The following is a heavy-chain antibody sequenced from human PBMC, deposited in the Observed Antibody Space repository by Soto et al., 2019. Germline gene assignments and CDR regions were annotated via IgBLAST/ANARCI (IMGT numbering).Heavy chain of an antibody. CDR1: GVSFSGYY. CDR2: ISYSGST. J-gene: IGHJ5*02. CDR3: SRRAPEGFDP. V-gene: IGHV4-39*01. Sequence: SETRSLTFSVYGVSFSGYYWGWIRQSPGRGLEWIASISYSGSTFYNPSLKSRVTIFVHTSKNEFSLKLSSVTAADTALYYCSRRAPEGFDPWGQGTLVTVSS.